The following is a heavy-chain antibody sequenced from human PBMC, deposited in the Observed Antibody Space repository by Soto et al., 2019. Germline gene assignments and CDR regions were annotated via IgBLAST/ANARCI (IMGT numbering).Heavy chain of an antibody. D-gene: IGHD3-3*01. CDR3: AREPQRIFGVANWFDP. Sequence: ASVKVSCKASGYTFTSYGISWVRQAPGQGLEWMGWISAYNGNTNYAQKLQGRVTMTTDTSTSTAYMELRSLRSDDTAVYYCAREPQRIFGVANWFDPWGQGTLVTVSS. CDR1: GYTFTSYG. J-gene: IGHJ5*02. V-gene: IGHV1-18*01. CDR2: ISAYNGNT.